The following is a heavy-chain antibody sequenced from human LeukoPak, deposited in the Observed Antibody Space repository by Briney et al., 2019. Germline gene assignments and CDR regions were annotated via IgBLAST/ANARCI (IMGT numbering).Heavy chain of an antibody. CDR1: GGTFSSYA. V-gene: IGHV1-69*01. J-gene: IGHJ6*03. Sequence: SVKVSCKASGGTFSSYAISWVRQAPGQGLEWMGGIIPIFGTANYAQKFQGRVTITADESTSTAYMELSSLRSEDTAVYYCASPPSSAPGSYYYYMDVWGKGTTVTVSS. D-gene: IGHD3-22*01. CDR3: ASPPSSAPGSYYYYMDV. CDR2: IIPIFGTA.